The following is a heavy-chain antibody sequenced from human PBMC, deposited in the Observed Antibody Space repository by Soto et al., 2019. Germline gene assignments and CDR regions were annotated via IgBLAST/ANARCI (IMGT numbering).Heavy chain of an antibody. D-gene: IGHD2-2*02. CDR2: ISYDGSNK. CDR3: ARSDCSSTSCYNRYYYGMDV. J-gene: IGHJ6*02. V-gene: IGHV3-30-3*01. Sequence: PGGSLRLSCAASGFTFSSYAMHWVRQAPGKGLEWVAVISYDGSNKYYADSVKGRFTISRDNSKNTLYLQMNSLRAEDTAVYYCARSDCSSTSCYNRYYYGMDVWGQGTTVTVSS. CDR1: GFTFSSYA.